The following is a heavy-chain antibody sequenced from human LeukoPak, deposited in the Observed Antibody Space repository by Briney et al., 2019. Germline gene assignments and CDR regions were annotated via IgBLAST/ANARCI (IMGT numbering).Heavy chain of an antibody. J-gene: IGHJ4*02. CDR1: GGSISSYY. V-gene: IGHV4-59*08. D-gene: IGHD2-2*01. CDR3: ARRCSSTSCSFDY. CDR2: IYYSGST. Sequence: PSETLSLTCTVSGGSISSYYWSWIRQPPGKGLEWLGYIYYSGSTNYNPSLKSRVTISVDTSKNQFSLKLSSVTAADTAVYYCARRCSSTSCSFDYWGQGTLVTVSS.